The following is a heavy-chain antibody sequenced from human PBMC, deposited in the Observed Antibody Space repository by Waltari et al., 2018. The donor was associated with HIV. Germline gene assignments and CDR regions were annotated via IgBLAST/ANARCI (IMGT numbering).Heavy chain of an antibody. V-gene: IGHV4-4*07. CDR1: GGSISTYY. D-gene: IGHD6-25*01. J-gene: IGHJ4*02. CDR2: IYSSGST. Sequence: QVQLQESGPGLVKPSETLSLTCTVSGGSISTYYWNWIRQPAGKELEWIGRIYSSGSTNDNPSLKGRLSMSVDMSKNQFSLSLSSVTAADTAVYYCARFKAATGNDYWGQGTLVTVSS. CDR3: ARFKAATGNDY.